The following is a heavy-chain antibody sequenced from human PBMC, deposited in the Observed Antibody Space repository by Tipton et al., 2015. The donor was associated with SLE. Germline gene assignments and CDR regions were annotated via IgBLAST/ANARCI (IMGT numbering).Heavy chain of an antibody. CDR2: INHSGST. Sequence: TLSLTCAVYGGSFSGYYWSWIRQPPGKGLEWIGEINHSGSTYYNPSLKSRVTISVDTSKNQFSLKLSSVTAADTAVYYCATPGYSSSWYPFDYWGQGTLVTVSS. V-gene: IGHV4-34*01. CDR1: GGSFSGYY. J-gene: IGHJ4*02. D-gene: IGHD6-13*01. CDR3: ATPGYSSSWYPFDY.